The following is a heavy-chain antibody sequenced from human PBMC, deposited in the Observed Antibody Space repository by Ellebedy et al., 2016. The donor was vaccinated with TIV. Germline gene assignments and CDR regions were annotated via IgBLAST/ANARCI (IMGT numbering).Heavy chain of an antibody. V-gene: IGHV5-10-1*01. Sequence: KVSCKGSGYSFSNFWLTWVRQMPGKGLEWMGKIDPSDSYTNYNPSFQGRVTISVDKSISTAYLQWSSLKASDTAMYYCALLYTGYDSDHYYYHGLDVWGQGTTVTVSS. CDR3: ALLYTGYDSDHYYYHGLDV. J-gene: IGHJ6*02. D-gene: IGHD5-12*01. CDR2: IDPSDSYT. CDR1: GYSFSNFW.